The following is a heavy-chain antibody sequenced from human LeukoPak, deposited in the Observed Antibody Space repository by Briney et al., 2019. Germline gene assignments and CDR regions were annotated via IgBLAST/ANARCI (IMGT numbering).Heavy chain of an antibody. D-gene: IGHD2-15*01. CDR1: GFTFSSYA. CDR3: ARGTRGPDY. V-gene: IGHV3-23*01. Sequence: GGSLRLSCAASGFTFSSYAMSWVRQAPGKGLEWVSAISGSGGSTYYADSVKGRFTISGDDAKNSLYLQMNSLRVEDTAVYYYARGTRGPDYWGQGTLVTVSS. J-gene: IGHJ4*02. CDR2: ISGSGGST.